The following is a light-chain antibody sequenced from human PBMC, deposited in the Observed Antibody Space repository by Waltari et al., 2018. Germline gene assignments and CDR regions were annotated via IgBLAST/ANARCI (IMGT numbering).Light chain of an antibody. CDR3: QTWGTGIQV. Sequence: QLVVTQSPSASASLGASVKLTCTLSSGHSHYAIPWHHQPPGKAPRFLMKINSDGSHRKGNGVPDRFSASSSGAERYLTISSLQSADEGDYHCQTWGTGIQVFGGGTKLTVL. J-gene: IGLJ3*02. CDR1: SGHSHYA. V-gene: IGLV4-69*01. CDR2: INSDGSH.